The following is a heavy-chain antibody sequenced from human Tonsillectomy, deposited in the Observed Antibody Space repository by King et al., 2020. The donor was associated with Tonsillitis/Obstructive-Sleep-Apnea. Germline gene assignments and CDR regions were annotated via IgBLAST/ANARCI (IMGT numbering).Heavy chain of an antibody. V-gene: IGHV4-59*01. J-gene: IGHJ6*03. CDR1: GGSISSYY. CDR2: IYYSGST. D-gene: IGHD1-14*01. CDR3: ARDPDDYRDV. Sequence: VQLQESGPGLVKPSETLSLTCTVSGGSISSYYWSWIRQPPGKGLEWIGYIYYSGSTNYNPSLKSRVTISVDTSKNQFSLKLSSVTAADTAVYYCARDPDDYRDVWGKGPTVTVSS.